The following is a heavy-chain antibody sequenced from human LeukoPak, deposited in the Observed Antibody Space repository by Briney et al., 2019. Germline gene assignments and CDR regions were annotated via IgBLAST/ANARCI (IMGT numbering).Heavy chain of an antibody. J-gene: IGHJ4*02. CDR3: ARVAAMVAYFDY. CDR1: GGSISSGSYY. Sequence: PSETLSLNCTVSGGSISSGSYYWSWIRQPAGKGLEWIGRIYTSGSTNYNPSLNSRVTISVDTSKNQFSLKLSSVTAADTAVYYCARVAAMVAYFDYWGQGTLVTVSS. D-gene: IGHD5-18*01. V-gene: IGHV4-61*02. CDR2: IYTSGST.